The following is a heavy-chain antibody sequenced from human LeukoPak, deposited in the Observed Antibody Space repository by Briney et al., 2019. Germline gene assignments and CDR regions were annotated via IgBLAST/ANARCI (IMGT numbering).Heavy chain of an antibody. J-gene: IGHJ6*03. CDR1: GGSISSHY. CDR3: ARDLGARIAARLSGYYYYMDV. Sequence: SETLSLTCTVSGGSISSHYWSWIRQPPGKGLEWIGYIYYSGSTNYNPSLKSRVTISVDTSKNQFSLKLSSVTAADTAVYYCARDLGARIAARLSGYYYYMDVWGKGTTVTVSS. CDR2: IYYSGST. V-gene: IGHV4-59*11. D-gene: IGHD6-6*01.